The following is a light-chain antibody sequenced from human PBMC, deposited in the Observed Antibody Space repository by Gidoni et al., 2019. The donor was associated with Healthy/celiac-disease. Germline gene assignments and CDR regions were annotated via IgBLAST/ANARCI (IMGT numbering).Light chain of an antibody. Sequence: DIQMTQSPSTLSASVGDRVTITCRASQRISSWLAWYQQKPGKAPKLLIYKASSLESGVPSRCSGSGSGTEFTLTISSLQPADFATYYCQQYNSSPYTFGQGTKLEIK. CDR1: QRISSW. V-gene: IGKV1-5*03. J-gene: IGKJ2*01. CDR2: KAS. CDR3: QQYNSSPYT.